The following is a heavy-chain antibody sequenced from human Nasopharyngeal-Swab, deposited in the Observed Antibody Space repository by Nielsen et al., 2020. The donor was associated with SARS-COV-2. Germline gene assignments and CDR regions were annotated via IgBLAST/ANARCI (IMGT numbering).Heavy chain of an antibody. CDR3: AGGRKGGGIVVVIPYYYYYMDV. CDR2: MNPNSGNT. Sequence: WVRQAPGQGLEWMGWMNPNSGNTGYAQKFQGRVTMTRNTSISTAYMELSSLRSEDTAVFYCAGGRKGGGIVVVIPYYYYYMDVWGKGTTVTVSS. D-gene: IGHD3-22*01. J-gene: IGHJ6*03. V-gene: IGHV1-8*01.